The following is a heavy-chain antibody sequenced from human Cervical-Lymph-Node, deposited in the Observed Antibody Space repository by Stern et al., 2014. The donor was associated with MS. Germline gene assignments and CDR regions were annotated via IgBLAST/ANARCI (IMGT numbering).Heavy chain of an antibody. CDR2: MSFVGGNK. Sequence: VQLVESGGGVVQPGRSLTLSCAASGFSFSNSAMHWVRQAPGQGLEWVAVMSFVGGNKKYGDSVKGRFSISRDMANNTLFLQMNSLRLEDTAVYYCMGVGDAMHVWGQGTTVIVSS. J-gene: IGHJ6*02. V-gene: IGHV3-30*03. CDR1: GFSFSNSA. CDR3: MGVGDAMHV.